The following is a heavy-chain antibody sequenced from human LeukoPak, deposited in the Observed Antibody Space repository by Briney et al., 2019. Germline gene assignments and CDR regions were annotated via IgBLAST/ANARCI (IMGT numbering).Heavy chain of an antibody. V-gene: IGHV4-34*01. CDR3: ARGTHRVYYYGMDV. CDR1: GGSFTDYY. CDR2: IHHGGST. Sequence: SETLSLTCAVYGGSFTDYYWSWVRQPPGKGLEWIGEIHHGGSTNFNPSLKSRVTISVDTSKKQFSLRLSSVTAADTAVYYCARGTHRVYYYGMDVWGQGTTVTVSS. J-gene: IGHJ6*02.